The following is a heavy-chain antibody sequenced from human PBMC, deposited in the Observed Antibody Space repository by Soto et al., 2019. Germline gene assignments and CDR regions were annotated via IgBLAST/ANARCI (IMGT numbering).Heavy chain of an antibody. J-gene: IGHJ4*02. V-gene: IGHV3-30*18. D-gene: IGHD2-15*01. CDR2: ISYDGSNK. Sequence: QVQLVESAGGVVQPGRSLRLSCAASGFTFSSYGMHWVRQAPGKGLEWVAVISYDGSNKYYADSVKGRFTISRDNSKNTLYLQMNSLSAEDTAVYYCAKDRARYCGGGSCYSIFDSWGQGTLVTVSS. CDR3: AKDRARYCGGGSCYSIFDS. CDR1: GFTFSSYG.